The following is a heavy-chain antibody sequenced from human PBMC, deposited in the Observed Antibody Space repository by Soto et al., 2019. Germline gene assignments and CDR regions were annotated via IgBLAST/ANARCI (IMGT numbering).Heavy chain of an antibody. CDR1: GGSFSGYY. CDR3: ARGGHSSSWYWRNNWFDP. V-gene: IGHV4-34*01. D-gene: IGHD6-13*01. J-gene: IGHJ5*02. Sequence: PSETLSLTCAVYGGSFSGYYWSWIRQPPGKGLEWIGGINHSGSTNYNPSLKSRVTISVDTSKNQFSLKLSSVTAADTAVYYCARGGHSSSWYWRNNWFDPWGQGTLVTVSS. CDR2: INHSGST.